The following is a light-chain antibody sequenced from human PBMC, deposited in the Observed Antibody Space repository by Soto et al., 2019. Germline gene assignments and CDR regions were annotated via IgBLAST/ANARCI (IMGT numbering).Light chain of an antibody. V-gene: IGKV3-20*01. CDR3: QQYGSSPWT. CDR2: GAS. CDR1: QSVSSSY. Sequence: EIVLTQSPGTLSLSPGERATLSCRPSQSVSSSYLAWYQQKPGQAPRILIYGASSRATGIPDRFRGSGSGTDFTLTISRLEPEDLAVYYCQQYGSSPWTFGQGTKVEIK. J-gene: IGKJ1*01.